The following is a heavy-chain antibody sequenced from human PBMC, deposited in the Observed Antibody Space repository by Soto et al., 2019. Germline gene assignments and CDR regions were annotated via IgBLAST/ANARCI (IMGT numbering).Heavy chain of an antibody. D-gene: IGHD1-1*01. CDR1: GGTFSSYA. J-gene: IGHJ4*02. CDR3: AISGTKGFDY. V-gene: IGHV1-69*13. Sequence: GASEKVSCKASGGTFSSYAISWVRQAPGQGLEWMGGIIPIFGTANYAQKFQGRVTITADESTSTAYMELSSLRSEDTAVYYCAISGTKGFDYWGQGTLVTVSS. CDR2: IIPIFGTA.